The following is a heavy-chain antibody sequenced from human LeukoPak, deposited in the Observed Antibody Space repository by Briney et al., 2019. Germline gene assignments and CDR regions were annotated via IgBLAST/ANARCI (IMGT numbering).Heavy chain of an antibody. D-gene: IGHD6-6*01. CDR1: GGSISSSSYY. CDR3: ASMISSSPPYYFDY. Sequence: SETLSLTCTVPGGSISSSSYYWGWIRQPPGKGLEWIGSIYYSGSTYYNPPLKSRVTISVDTSKNQFSLKLSSVTAADTAVYYCASMISSSPPYYFDYWGQGTLVTVSS. CDR2: IYYSGST. J-gene: IGHJ4*02. V-gene: IGHV4-39*07.